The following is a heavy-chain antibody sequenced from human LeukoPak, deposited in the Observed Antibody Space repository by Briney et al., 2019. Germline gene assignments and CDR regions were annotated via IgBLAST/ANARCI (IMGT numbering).Heavy chain of an antibody. J-gene: IGHJ4*02. D-gene: IGHD6-13*01. CDR3: ARAGYSDY. V-gene: IGHV1-8*03. CDR1: GYTFMSYG. CDR2: INPYNENT. Sequence: ASVKVSCKASGYTFMSYGISWVRQAPGQGLEWMGWINPYNENTNYAQKFQGRVTITRNTSISTAYMELSSLRSEDTAVYYCARAGYSDYWGQGTLVTVSS.